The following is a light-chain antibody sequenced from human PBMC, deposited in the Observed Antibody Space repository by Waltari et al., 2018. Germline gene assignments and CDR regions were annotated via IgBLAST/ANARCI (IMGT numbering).Light chain of an antibody. Sequence: QSVLPQPPSASGTPGQRVSIPCSGSSSNIGSKTVNWYQQLPGTAPKLLIYSSNSRPSGVPDRFSGSKSGTSASLAISGLQSEDEADYYCAAWDDSLNGRVFGTGTKVTVL. CDR2: SSN. CDR1: SSNIGSKT. J-gene: IGLJ1*01. V-gene: IGLV1-44*01. CDR3: AAWDDSLNGRV.